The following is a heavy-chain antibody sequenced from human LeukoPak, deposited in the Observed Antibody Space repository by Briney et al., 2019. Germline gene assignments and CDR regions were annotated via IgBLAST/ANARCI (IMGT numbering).Heavy chain of an antibody. D-gene: IGHD2-2*02. J-gene: IGHJ4*02. CDR1: GGSFSGYY. Sequence: SEILSLTCAVYGGSFSGYYWSWIRQPPGKGLEWIGEINHSGSTNYNPSLKSRVTISVDTSKNQFSLKLSSVTAADTAVYYCATELGYCSSTSCYTYPYWGQGTLVTVSS. CDR2: INHSGST. V-gene: IGHV4-34*01. CDR3: ATELGYCSSTSCYTYPY.